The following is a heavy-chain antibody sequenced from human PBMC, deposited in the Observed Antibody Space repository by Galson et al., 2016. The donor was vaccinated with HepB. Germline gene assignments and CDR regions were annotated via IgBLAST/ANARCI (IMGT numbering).Heavy chain of an antibody. CDR1: GFAFNSFA. CDR3: ARDIGDCSSGTCYSDYLDY. Sequence: SLRLSCAASGFAFNSFAFHWVRQAPGKGLEWVAVISHDGRDQYYVESVKGRFTISRDNSKNTLFLQMSSLRAEDSAVYYCARDIGDCSSGTCYSDYLDYWGQGTLVAVSS. D-gene: IGHD2-15*01. V-gene: IGHV3-30*04. CDR2: ISHDGRDQ. J-gene: IGHJ4*02.